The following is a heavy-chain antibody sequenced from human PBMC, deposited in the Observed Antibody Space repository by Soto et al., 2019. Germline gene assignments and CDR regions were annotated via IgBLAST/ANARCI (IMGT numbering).Heavy chain of an antibody. Sequence: PGGSLRLSCAASGFTFSSYGMHWVRQAPGKGLEWVAVISYDGSNKYCADSVKGRFTISRDNSKNTLYLQMNSLRAEDTAVYYCAKDRSYYDSSGPFDPWGQGTLVTVSS. CDR1: GFTFSSYG. CDR2: ISYDGSNK. CDR3: AKDRSYYDSSGPFDP. D-gene: IGHD3-22*01. J-gene: IGHJ5*02. V-gene: IGHV3-30*18.